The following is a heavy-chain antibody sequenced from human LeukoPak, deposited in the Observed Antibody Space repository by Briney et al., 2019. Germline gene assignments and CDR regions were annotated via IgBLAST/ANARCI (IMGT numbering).Heavy chain of an antibody. CDR2: INPNSGGT. V-gene: IGHV1-2*04. CDR1: GYTFTGYY. J-gene: IGHJ4*02. Sequence: ASVKVSCKASGYTFTGYYMHWVRQAPGQGLEWMGWINPNSGGTNYAQKFQGWVTMTRDTSISTAYMELSRLRSDDTAVYYCARGIRRYCSGGSCYPGILDYWGQGTLVTVSS. CDR3: ARGIRRYCSGGSCYPGILDY. D-gene: IGHD2-15*01.